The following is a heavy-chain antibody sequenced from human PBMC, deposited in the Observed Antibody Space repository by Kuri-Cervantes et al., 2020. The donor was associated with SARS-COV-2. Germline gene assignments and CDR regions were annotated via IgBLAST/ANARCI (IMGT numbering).Heavy chain of an antibody. CDR1: GFPLSVYY. D-gene: IGHD6-13*01. CDR3: SSAGRFSRPDWFDP. CDR2: IRSKAYGGTT. J-gene: IGHJ5*02. V-gene: IGHV3-49*03. Sequence: GGSLSLPCAASGFPLSVYYMSWIRQGPGKGLEWVDFIRSKAYGGTTEYAASVKGRFTISRDDSKSIAYLQMSSLKTEDTAVYYCSSAGRFSRPDWFDPWSQGTLVTVSS.